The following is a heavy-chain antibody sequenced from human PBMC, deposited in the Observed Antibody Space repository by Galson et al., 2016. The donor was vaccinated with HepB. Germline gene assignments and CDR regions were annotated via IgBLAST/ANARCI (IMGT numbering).Heavy chain of an antibody. J-gene: IGHJ4*02. CDR1: GFTFNSYW. V-gene: IGHV3-7*05. CDR3: ACPTGGNWTDY. D-gene: IGHD1-1*01. Sequence: SLRLSCAASGFTFNSYWMAWVRQAPGKGLEWVANIKQDGSEKYYVDFVKGRFTISRDNAKNSLYLQMNSLRVEDTAMYYCACPTGGNWTDYWGQGTLVTVSS. CDR2: IKQDGSEK.